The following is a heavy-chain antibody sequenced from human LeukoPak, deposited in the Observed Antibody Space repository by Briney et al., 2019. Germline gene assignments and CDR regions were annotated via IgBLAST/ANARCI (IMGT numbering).Heavy chain of an antibody. V-gene: IGHV3-7*01. D-gene: IGHD4-17*01. Sequence: GGSLRLSCAASGFTFSAYWMSWVRQAPGKGLEWVANIKQDGSEKFYVDSVKGRFTISRDNAKTSLYLQMNSLRAEDTAVYYCARDWRDYGDFTGLDPWGQGTLVTVSS. CDR3: ARDWRDYGDFTGLDP. CDR2: IKQDGSEK. CDR1: GFTFSAYW. J-gene: IGHJ5*02.